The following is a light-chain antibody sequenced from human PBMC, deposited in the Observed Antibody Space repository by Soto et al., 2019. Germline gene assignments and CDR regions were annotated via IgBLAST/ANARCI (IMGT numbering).Light chain of an antibody. V-gene: IGKV1-33*01. CDR3: QQYDDLPFT. CDR2: DAS. Sequence: DIQMTQSPSSLSASVGDRVTMTCQADQGISKSLSWYQQKPGMAPKLLIYDASNLETGVPSRFSGSGSGIDFTLTISSLQPEDFGRYYCQQYDDLPFTFGGGTKVEIK. J-gene: IGKJ4*01. CDR1: QGISKS.